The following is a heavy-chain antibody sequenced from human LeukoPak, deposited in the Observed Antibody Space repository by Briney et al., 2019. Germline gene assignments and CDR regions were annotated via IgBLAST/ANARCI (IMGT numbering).Heavy chain of an antibody. V-gene: IGHV1-69*05. CDR2: IIPIIGTA. CDR3: ARGARNILTGYYGKDAFDI. Sequence: SVKVSCKASGGTFTSYAISWVRQAPGQGLEWMGRIIPIIGTANYAQKFQGRVTITTDESTSTAYMELSSLRSEDTAVYYCARGARNILTGYYGKDAFDIWGQGTMVTVSS. D-gene: IGHD3-9*01. CDR1: GGTFTSYA. J-gene: IGHJ3*02.